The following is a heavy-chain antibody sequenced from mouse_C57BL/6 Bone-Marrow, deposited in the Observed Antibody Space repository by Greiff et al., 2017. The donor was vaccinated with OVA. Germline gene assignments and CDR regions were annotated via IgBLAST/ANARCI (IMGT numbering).Heavy chain of an antibody. CDR1: GYTFTSYW. J-gene: IGHJ4*01. CDR3: APYYSNYGYAMDY. Sequence: QVQLQQPGAELVKPGASVKLSCKASGYTFTSYWMQWVKQRPGQGLEWIGEIDPSDSYTNYNQKFKGKATLTVDTSSSTAYMQLSSLTSEDSAVYYCAPYYSNYGYAMDYWGQGTSVTVSS. CDR2: IDPSDSYT. D-gene: IGHD2-5*01. V-gene: IGHV1-50*01.